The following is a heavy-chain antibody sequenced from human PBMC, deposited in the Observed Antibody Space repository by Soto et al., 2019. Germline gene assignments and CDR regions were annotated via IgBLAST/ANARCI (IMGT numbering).Heavy chain of an antibody. J-gene: IGHJ4*02. V-gene: IGHV1-18*01. D-gene: IGHD6-13*01. CDR2: ISAYNGNT. CDR1: GYTFTSYA. Sequence: QVQLVQSGAEVKKPGASVKVSCKAPGYTFTSYAISWVRQAPGQGREWMGWISAYNGNTNYAQKLQGRVTMTTDTSTSTAYMELRSLRSDDTAVYYCARDVREQQLVQSVDYWGQGTLVTVSS. CDR3: ARDVREQQLVQSVDY.